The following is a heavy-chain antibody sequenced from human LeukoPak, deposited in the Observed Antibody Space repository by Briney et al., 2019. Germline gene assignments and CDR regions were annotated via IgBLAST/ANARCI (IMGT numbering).Heavy chain of an antibody. V-gene: IGHV4-34*01. CDR1: GGSFSGYY. J-gene: IGHJ4*02. CDR2: INHSGST. CDR3: ARTSSSGLVGGYYFDY. Sequence: SETLSLTCAVHGGSFSGYYWSWIRQPPGKGLEWIGEINHSGSTNYNPSLKSRVTISVDTSKNQFSLKLSSVTAADTAVYYCARTSSSGLVGGYYFDYWGQGTLVTVPS. D-gene: IGHD6-19*01.